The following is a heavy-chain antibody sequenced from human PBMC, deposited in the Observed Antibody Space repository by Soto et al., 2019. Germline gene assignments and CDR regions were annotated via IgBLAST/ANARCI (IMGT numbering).Heavy chain of an antibody. V-gene: IGHV4-31*03. CDR1: GGSISSGGYY. CDR2: IYYSGST. D-gene: IGHD2-15*01. CDR3: ARERKGYCSGGSCYGGYYGMDV. J-gene: IGHJ6*02. Sequence: SETLSLPCTVSGGSISSGGYYWSWIRQHPGKGLEWIGYIYYSGSTYYNPSLKSRVTISVDTSKNQFSLKLSSVTAADTAVYYCARERKGYCSGGSCYGGYYGMDVWGQGTTVTVSS.